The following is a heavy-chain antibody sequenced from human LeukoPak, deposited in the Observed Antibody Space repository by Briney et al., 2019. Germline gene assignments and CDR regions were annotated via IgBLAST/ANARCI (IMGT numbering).Heavy chain of an antibody. J-gene: IGHJ6*02. V-gene: IGHV4-59*01. Sequence: SETLSPTCTVSGGSISSYYWSWIRQPPGKGLEWIGYIYYSGTTNYNPSLKSRVTISVDTSKNQFSLKLSSVTAADPAVYYCARVTPYSSSWSYYYYYGMDVWGQGTTVTVSS. CDR3: ARVTPYSSSWSYYYYYGMDV. CDR2: IYYSGTT. CDR1: GGSISSYY. D-gene: IGHD6-13*01.